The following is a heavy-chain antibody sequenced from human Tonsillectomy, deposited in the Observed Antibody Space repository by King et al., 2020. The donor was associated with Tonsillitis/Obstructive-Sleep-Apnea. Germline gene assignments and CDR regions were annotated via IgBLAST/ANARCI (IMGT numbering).Heavy chain of an antibody. CDR1: GYTLTELS. V-gene: IGHV1-24*01. D-gene: IGHD3-10*01. CDR3: ATGPRRTMVQIYYYYMDV. J-gene: IGHJ6*03. Sequence: QLVQSGAEVRKPGASVKVSCKISGYTLTELSIHWVRQAPGKGLEWMGSFDPEDGETAYAQKFQGRVTMTEDTFTDTAYMELSSLRSEDTAVYYCATGPRRTMVQIYYYYMDVWGKGTTVTVSS. CDR2: FDPEDGET.